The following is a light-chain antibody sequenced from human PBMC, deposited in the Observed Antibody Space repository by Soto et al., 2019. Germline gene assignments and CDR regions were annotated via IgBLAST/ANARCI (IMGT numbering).Light chain of an antibody. CDR2: RNN. CDR1: SSNIGSNY. Sequence: QSVLTQPPSASGTPGQRVTISCSGSSSNIGSNYVYWYQHLPGSAPKLLIYRNNQRPSGVPDRFSGSKSGTSASLAISGLRSEAEAHYYCATWDDSLSGVLFGGGTKLTVL. V-gene: IGLV1-47*01. CDR3: ATWDDSLSGVL. J-gene: IGLJ2*01.